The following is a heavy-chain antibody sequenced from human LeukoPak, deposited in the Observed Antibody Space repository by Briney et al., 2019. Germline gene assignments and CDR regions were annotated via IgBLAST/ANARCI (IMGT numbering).Heavy chain of an antibody. V-gene: IGHV4-59*01. CDR1: GGSNSSYY. CDR2: IYYSGST. J-gene: IGHJ3*02. Sequence: SGTLSLTCTVWGGSNSSYYWSWIRQPPGKGLEWIGYIYYSGSTNYNPSLKSRVTISVDTSKNQFSLKLSSVTAADTAVYYCARDLAVAGRNDAFDIWGQGTLVTVSS. D-gene: IGHD6-19*01. CDR3: ARDLAVAGRNDAFDI.